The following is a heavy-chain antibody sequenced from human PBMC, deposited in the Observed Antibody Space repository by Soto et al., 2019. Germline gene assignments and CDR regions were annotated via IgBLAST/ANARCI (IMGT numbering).Heavy chain of an antibody. CDR3: ARDRDSSSWYPPAKTSVWFDP. D-gene: IGHD6-13*01. V-gene: IGHV4-59*01. J-gene: IGHJ5*02. Sequence: KASETLSLTCTVSGGSISSYYWSWIRQPPGKGLEWIGYIYYSGSTNYNPSLKSRVTISVDTSKNQFSLKLSSVTAADTAVYYCARDRDSSSWYPPAKTSVWFDPWGQGTLVTVSS. CDR1: GGSISSYY. CDR2: IYYSGST.